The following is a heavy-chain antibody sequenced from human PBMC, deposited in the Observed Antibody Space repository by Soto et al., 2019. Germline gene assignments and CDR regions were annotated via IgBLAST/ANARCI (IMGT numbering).Heavy chain of an antibody. Sequence: TLSLTCAMSGDSVSSNSAAWNWIRQSRSRGLEWLGRTYYRSKWYNDYAVSVKSRITINPDTSKNQFSLQLTSVTPEDTAVYYCAMYRCSSTSCRPMDVWGKGTTVTVSS. D-gene: IGHD2-2*01. CDR2: TYYRSKWYN. J-gene: IGHJ6*04. V-gene: IGHV6-1*01. CDR3: AMYRCSSTSCRPMDV. CDR1: GDSVSSNSAA.